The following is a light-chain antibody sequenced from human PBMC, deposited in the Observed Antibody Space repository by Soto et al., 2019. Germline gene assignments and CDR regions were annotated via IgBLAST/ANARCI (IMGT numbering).Light chain of an antibody. V-gene: IGKV1-33*01. Sequence: DIQMTQSPSSLSASVGERVTITCQASQGISNYLNWYQQKPGKAPKLLIYDASNLETGVPSRFSGSGSGTDFTFTISSLQPEDIATYYCQQYDNLLITFGQGTRLEIK. CDR3: QQYDNLLIT. CDR1: QGISNY. J-gene: IGKJ5*01. CDR2: DAS.